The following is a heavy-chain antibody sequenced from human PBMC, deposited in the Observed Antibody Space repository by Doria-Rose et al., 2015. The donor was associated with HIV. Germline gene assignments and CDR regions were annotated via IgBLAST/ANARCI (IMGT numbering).Heavy chain of an antibody. J-gene: IGHJ4*02. CDR3: ARIKSSRWYHKYYFDF. Sequence: QITLKESGPVLVKPTETLTLTCTVSGVSLSSPGMGVSWIRQPPGKALEWLATIFSDDERYYNTYLKSRLTISRGTSKSQVVLTMTDMDPVDTATYYCARIKSSRWYHKYYFDFWGQGTLVIVSA. V-gene: IGHV2-26*01. CDR2: IFSDDER. D-gene: IGHD6-13*01. CDR1: GVSLSSPGMG.